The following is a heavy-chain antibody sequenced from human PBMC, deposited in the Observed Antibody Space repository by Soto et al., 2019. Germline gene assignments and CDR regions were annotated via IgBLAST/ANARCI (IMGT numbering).Heavy chain of an antibody. CDR3: ARGLITGSQYSGGWSYFAS. Sequence: QVQLQQSGAGLLKPSETLSLTCDVYGGSFSGYIWTWIRQTPGKGLQWIGQINHSGSANYNPSLTSRVTLSAHPSNSQFSLELSSVTAADTAVYYCARGLITGSQYSGGWSYFASWGQGTQVTVSS. CDR1: GGSFSGYI. V-gene: IGHV4-34*01. CDR2: INHSGSA. D-gene: IGHD1-26*01. J-gene: IGHJ4*02.